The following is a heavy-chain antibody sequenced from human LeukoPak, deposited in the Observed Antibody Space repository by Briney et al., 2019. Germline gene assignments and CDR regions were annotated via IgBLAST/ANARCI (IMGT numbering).Heavy chain of an antibody. Sequence: SETLSLTCTVSGGSISSSSYYWGWIRQPPGKGLEWIGSIYYSGSTYYNPSLKSRVTISVDTSKNRFSLKLSSVTAADTAVYYCARSRTLVTAISWFDPWGQGTLVTVSS. CDR3: ARSRTLVTAISWFDP. CDR1: GGSISSSSYY. CDR2: IYYSGST. D-gene: IGHD2-21*02. J-gene: IGHJ5*02. V-gene: IGHV4-39*01.